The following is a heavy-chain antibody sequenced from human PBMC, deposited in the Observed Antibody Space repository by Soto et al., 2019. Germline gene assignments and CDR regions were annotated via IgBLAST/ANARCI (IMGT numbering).Heavy chain of an antibody. Sequence: SLKVSCKASGGTFSSYAIIWVRQAPGQGLEWMGGIIPIFGTANYAQKFQGRVTITADESTSTAYMELSSLRSEDTAVYYCARGSWQLADYYYYGMDVWGQGTTVTVSS. CDR2: IIPIFGTA. J-gene: IGHJ6*02. CDR3: ARGSWQLADYYYYGMDV. CDR1: GGTFSSYA. V-gene: IGHV1-69*13. D-gene: IGHD6-6*01.